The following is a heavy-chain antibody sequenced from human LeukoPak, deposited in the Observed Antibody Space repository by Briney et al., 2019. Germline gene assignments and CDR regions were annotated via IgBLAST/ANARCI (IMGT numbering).Heavy chain of an antibody. CDR2: IKADGSEK. J-gene: IGHJ3*02. Sequence: GGSLRLSCAASGFTFTNYWMSWVRQAPGKGLEWVANIKADGSEKFYVDSVKGRFTISRDNAKNSLYLQMNSLRAEDTAVYYCTTGPPLRFLEWLLMDAFDIWGQGTMVTVSS. V-gene: IGHV3-7*03. CDR3: TTGPPLRFLEWLLMDAFDI. D-gene: IGHD3-3*01. CDR1: GFTFTNYW.